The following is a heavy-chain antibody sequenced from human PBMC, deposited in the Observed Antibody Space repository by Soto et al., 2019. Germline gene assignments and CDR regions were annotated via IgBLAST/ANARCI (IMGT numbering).Heavy chain of an antibody. CDR2: ISGSGGST. CDR1: GFTFNNYA. J-gene: IGHJ6*04. V-gene: IGHV3-23*01. CDR3: AKENTIFGVVTLMDV. Sequence: VGSLRLSCAASGFTFNNYAMSWVRQAPGKGLEWVSAISGSGGSTYYADSVRGRFTISRDNSKNTLYLQMNSLRAEDTAVYYCAKENTIFGVVTLMDVWGKGTTVTVSS. D-gene: IGHD3-3*01.